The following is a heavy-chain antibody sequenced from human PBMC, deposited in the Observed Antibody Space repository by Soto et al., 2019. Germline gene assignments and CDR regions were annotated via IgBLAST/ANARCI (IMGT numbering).Heavy chain of an antibody. V-gene: IGHV4-34*01. Sequence: SETLSLTCAVYGGSFSGYYWSWIRQPPGKGLEWIGEINHSGSTNYNPSLKSRVTISVDTSKNQFSLKLSSVTAADTAVYYCARTQKVGYYDSSGYSRGRSYYYYGMDVWGQGTTVTVSS. J-gene: IGHJ6*02. D-gene: IGHD3-22*01. CDR2: INHSGST. CDR3: ARTQKVGYYDSSGYSRGRSYYYYGMDV. CDR1: GGSFSGYY.